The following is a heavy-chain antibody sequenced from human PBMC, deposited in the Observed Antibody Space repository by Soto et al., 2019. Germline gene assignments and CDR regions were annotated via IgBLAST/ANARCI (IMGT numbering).Heavy chain of an antibody. CDR1: GFTFSSYS. CDR2: ISSSSSTI. Sequence: EVQLVESGGGLVQPGGSLRLSCAASGFTFSSYSMNWVRQAPGKGLEWVSYISSSSSTIYYADSVTGRFTISRDNAKNSLYLQMNSLRAEDTAVYYCARGSGSGSYVPYYYYMDVWGKGNTVTVSS. CDR3: ARGSGSGSYVPYYYYMDV. J-gene: IGHJ6*03. V-gene: IGHV3-48*01. D-gene: IGHD3-10*01.